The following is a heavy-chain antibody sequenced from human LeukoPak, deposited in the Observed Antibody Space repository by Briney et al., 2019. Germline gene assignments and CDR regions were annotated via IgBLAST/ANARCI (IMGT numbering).Heavy chain of an antibody. V-gene: IGHV1-69*13. D-gene: IGHD3-22*01. CDR3: ARGSGETGGYYYVY. CDR2: IIPMFGTA. J-gene: IGHJ4*02. CDR1: GGSFSRYA. Sequence: SVKVSCKASGGSFSRYAISWVRQAPGQGLEWMGGIIPMFGTANYAQKFQGRVTITADESTRTAYMELRTLRSEDTAIYYCARGSGETGGYYYVYWGRGTPVTVSS.